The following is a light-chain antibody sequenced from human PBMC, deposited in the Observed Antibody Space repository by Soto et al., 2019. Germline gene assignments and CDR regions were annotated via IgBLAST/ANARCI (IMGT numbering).Light chain of an antibody. CDR1: QSVSYY. Sequence: EIVLTQSPATLSVSPGERVTFSCRASQSVSYYLAWYQQKPGQAPRLLIYDASTRATGIPVRFGGSGSGTEFTLTISSLQSEDFGVYYCQQNKGWPGTFGQGTKVDIK. J-gene: IGKJ1*01. CDR3: QQNKGWPGT. V-gene: IGKV3-15*01. CDR2: DAS.